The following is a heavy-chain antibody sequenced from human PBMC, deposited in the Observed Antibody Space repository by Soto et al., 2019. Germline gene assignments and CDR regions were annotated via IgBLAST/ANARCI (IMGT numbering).Heavy chain of an antibody. CDR3: ARVAGALGHWFDP. D-gene: IGHD3-16*01. CDR2: ISAYNYNT. J-gene: IGHJ5*02. Sequence: QVQLVQSGAEVKKPGASVKVSCKASGYTFTSYGLSWVRQAPGQGLEWMGRISAYNYNTNYAQKLQGRVTMTTDTSTSPAYMELTSLRSDDTAVNYCARVAGALGHWFDPWGQGTLVTVSS. V-gene: IGHV1-18*01. CDR1: GYTFTSYG.